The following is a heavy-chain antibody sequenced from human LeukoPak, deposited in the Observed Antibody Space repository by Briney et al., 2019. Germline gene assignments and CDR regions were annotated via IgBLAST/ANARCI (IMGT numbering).Heavy chain of an antibody. Sequence: GGSLRLSCAASGFTFSSYGMSWVRQAPGKGLEWVSAISGSGGNTYYADSVKGRFTISRDNSKNILLLQMNSLRPEDTGAYYCAKDWSGDYNWSDPWGQGTLVTVSS. V-gene: IGHV3-23*01. CDR1: GFTFSSYG. CDR2: ISGSGGNT. D-gene: IGHD3-3*01. J-gene: IGHJ5*02. CDR3: AKDWSGDYNWSDP.